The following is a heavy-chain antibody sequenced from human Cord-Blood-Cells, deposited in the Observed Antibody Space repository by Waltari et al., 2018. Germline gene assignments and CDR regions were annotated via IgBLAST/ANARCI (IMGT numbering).Heavy chain of an antibody. CDR1: GGSISSSY. Sequence: QVQLQESGPGLVKPSETLSLTCTVSGGSISSSYCSWIRQPPGKGLEWIGYIYYSGSTNYNPSLKSRVTISVDTSKNQFSLKLSSVTAADTAAYYCARFHKYNWFDPWGQGTLVTVSS. D-gene: IGHD6-6*01. V-gene: IGHV4-59*01. CDR3: ARFHKYNWFDP. J-gene: IGHJ5*02. CDR2: IYYSGST.